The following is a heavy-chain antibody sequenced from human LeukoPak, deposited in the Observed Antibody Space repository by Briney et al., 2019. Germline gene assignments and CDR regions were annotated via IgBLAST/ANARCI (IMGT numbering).Heavy chain of an antibody. CDR3: ARDSRIATGDLDY. CDR1: GYTFTSYA. V-gene: IGHV1-3*01. Sequence: ASVKVSCKASGYTFTSYAMHWVRQAPGQRLEWMGWINAGTGNTKYSRKFQGTVTITRDTSATTAYMELSSLTSEDTAVYYCARDSRIATGDLDYWGQGTLVTVSS. CDR2: INAGTGNT. D-gene: IGHD6-13*01. J-gene: IGHJ4*02.